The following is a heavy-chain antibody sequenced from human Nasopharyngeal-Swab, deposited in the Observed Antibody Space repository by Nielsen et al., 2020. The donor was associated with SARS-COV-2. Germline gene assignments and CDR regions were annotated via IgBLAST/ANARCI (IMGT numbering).Heavy chain of an antibody. Sequence: GGSLRLSCAASGFTVSTNYMSWVRQTPGKGLEWVSIIYTGGSTYYADSVKGRFTISRDSSKNTLYLHMNSLRAEDTAIYYCAKVIRGTTVTTAYFDYWGQGTLVTVSS. J-gene: IGHJ4*02. V-gene: IGHV3-66*01. CDR2: IYTGGST. CDR1: GFTVSTNY. CDR3: AKVIRGTTVTTAYFDY. D-gene: IGHD4-17*01.